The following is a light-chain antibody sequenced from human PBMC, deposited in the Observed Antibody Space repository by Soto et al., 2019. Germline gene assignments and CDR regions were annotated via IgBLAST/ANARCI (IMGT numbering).Light chain of an antibody. CDR2: GAS. Sequence: EIVLTQSPGTLSLSPGDRATLSCRTSQTVNSIYFAWYQQKPGQAPRLLIYGASNRATGIPDRFSGGGSGTDFTLTISRLVPEDFAVYYCQQCGSSPRTFGQGTKVEIK. J-gene: IGKJ1*01. V-gene: IGKV3-20*01. CDR3: QQCGSSPRT. CDR1: QTVNSIY.